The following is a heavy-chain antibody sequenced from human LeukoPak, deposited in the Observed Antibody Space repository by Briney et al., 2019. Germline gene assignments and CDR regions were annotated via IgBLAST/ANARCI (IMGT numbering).Heavy chain of an antibody. CDR2: ISGSGDST. V-gene: IGHV3-23*01. J-gene: IGHJ4*02. CDR1: GFTFISYA. CDR3: AKETTYSFVDY. D-gene: IGHD1-1*01. Sequence: GGSLRLSCAASGFTFISYAMSWVRQAPGKGLEWVSVISGSGDSTYYADSVKGRFTISRDNSKNTLYLQMNSLRAEDTAVYYCAKETTYSFVDYWGQGTLVTVSS.